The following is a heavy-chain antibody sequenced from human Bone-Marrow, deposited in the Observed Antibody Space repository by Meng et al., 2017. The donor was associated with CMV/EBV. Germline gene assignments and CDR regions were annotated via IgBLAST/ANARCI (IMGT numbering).Heavy chain of an antibody. J-gene: IGHJ4*02. Sequence: SETLSLTCTVSGGSISSSSYYWGWIRQPPGKGLEWIGSIYYSGSTYYNPSLKSRVTISVDTSKNQFSLKLSSVTAADTAVYYCASLSGYATYFDYWGQGTLVTVSS. CDR2: IYYSGST. V-gene: IGHV4-39*07. CDR3: ASLSGYATYFDY. D-gene: IGHD5-12*01. CDR1: GGSISSSSYY.